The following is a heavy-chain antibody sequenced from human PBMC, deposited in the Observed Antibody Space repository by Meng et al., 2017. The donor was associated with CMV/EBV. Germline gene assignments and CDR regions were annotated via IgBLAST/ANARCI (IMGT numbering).Heavy chain of an antibody. D-gene: IGHD6-19*01. J-gene: IGHJ4*02. Sequence: LSLTCAASGFTFSSYAMHWVRQAPGKGLEWVAVISYDGSNKYYADSVKGRFTISRDNSKNTLYLQMNSLRAEDTAVYYCGRDGGQWLVLPYFDYWGQGTLVTVSS. CDR3: GRDGGQWLVLPYFDY. CDR2: ISYDGSNK. CDR1: GFTFSSYA. V-gene: IGHV3-30*04.